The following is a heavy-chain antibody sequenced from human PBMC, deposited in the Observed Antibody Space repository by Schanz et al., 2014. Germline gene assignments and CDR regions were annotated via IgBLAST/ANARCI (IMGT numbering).Heavy chain of an antibody. CDR2: INQRGRA. V-gene: IGHV4-34*01. Sequence: QVQLQQWGAGLLKPSETLSLSCAVYGGSLSGYYWGWVRQPPRKGLEWIGEINQRGRASYNPSLKSRVTISVDTSNTQSSLKVTSVTAADTALYFCARGYDFWSGLRGGDYWGQGTLVTVSS. D-gene: IGHD3-3*01. CDR3: ARGYDFWSGLRGGDY. CDR1: GGSLSGYY. J-gene: IGHJ4*02.